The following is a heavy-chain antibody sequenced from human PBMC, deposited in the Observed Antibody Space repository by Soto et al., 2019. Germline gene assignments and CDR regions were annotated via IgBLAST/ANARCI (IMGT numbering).Heavy chain of an antibody. CDR3: ATLPPRIELAVLPIPT. Sequence: QVQLQESGPGLVKPSGTLSLTCAVSGGSISSTNWWSWVRQSPGKGLEWIGEIYHSGGTNYNPSLRGRVTISVVKSNNQFSLKIRSVTAADTAMYYCATLPPRIELAVLPIPTWGQGTLVTVTS. CDR1: GGSISSTNW. CDR2: IYHSGGT. V-gene: IGHV4-4*02. D-gene: IGHD2-2*02. J-gene: IGHJ4*02.